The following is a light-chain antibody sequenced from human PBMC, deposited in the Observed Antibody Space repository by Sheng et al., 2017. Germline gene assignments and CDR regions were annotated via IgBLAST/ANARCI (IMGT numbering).Light chain of an antibody. V-gene: IGKV3-11*01. CDR1: QNVSSY. CDR2: DAS. J-gene: IGKJ4*01. CDR3: QQRSNWPLT. Sequence: EIVLTQSPVTLSLSPGEGATLSCRASQNVSSYLAWYQQKPGQAPRLLIYDASNRATGIPARFSGSGSGTDFTLTISSLEPEDFAVYYCQQRSNWPLTFGGGTKLEIK.